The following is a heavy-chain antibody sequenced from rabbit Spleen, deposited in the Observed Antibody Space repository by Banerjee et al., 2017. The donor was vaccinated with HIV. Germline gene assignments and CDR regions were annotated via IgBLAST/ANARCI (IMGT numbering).Heavy chain of an antibody. J-gene: IGHJ4*01. D-gene: IGHD1-1*01. V-gene: IGHV1S45*01. Sequence: EQLEESGGGLVKPEGSLTLTCKASGFSFSSGYWICWVRQAPGKGLEWIACINASTGKPVYATWAKGRFTISRTSSTTVTLRMTSLTAADRATYFCARDLVGVIGWNFYLWGQGTLVTVS. CDR2: INASTGKP. CDR1: GFSFSSGYW. CDR3: ARDLVGVIGWNFYL.